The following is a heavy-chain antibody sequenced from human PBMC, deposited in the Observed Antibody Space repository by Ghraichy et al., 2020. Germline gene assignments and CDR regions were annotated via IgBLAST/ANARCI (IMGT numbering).Heavy chain of an antibody. D-gene: IGHD3-16*02. CDR2: IKQDGSEK. CDR1: GFTFSSYW. CDR3: AREMITFGGVIVRLDAFDI. Sequence: GGSLRLSCAASGFTFSSYWMSWVRQAPGKGLEWVANIKQDGSEKYYVDSVKGRFTISRDNAKNSLYLQMNSLRAEDTAVYYCAREMITFGGVIVRLDAFDIWGQGTMVTVSS. V-gene: IGHV3-7*03. J-gene: IGHJ3*02.